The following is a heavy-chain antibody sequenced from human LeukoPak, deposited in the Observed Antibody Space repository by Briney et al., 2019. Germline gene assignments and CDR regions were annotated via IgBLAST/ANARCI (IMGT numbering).Heavy chain of an antibody. J-gene: IGHJ4*02. V-gene: IGHV3-21*04. CDR1: GFTFSSYS. D-gene: IGHD6-13*01. Sequence: GGSLRLSCAASGFTFSSYSMNWVRQAPGKGLEWVSSISSSSSYIYYADSVKGRFTISRDNSKNTLYLQMNSLRAEDTALYYCAKDLRDDPYSSSWYGPDSWGQGTLVTVSS. CDR2: ISSSSSYI. CDR3: AKDLRDDPYSSSWYGPDS.